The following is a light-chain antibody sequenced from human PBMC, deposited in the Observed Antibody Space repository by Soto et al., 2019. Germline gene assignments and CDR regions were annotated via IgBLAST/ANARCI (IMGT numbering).Light chain of an antibody. V-gene: IGKV3-20*01. CDR2: AAS. Sequence: EVVLTQSPGTLSLSPGERAALSCRASQSVSSNFLAWYQQRPGQAPRLLIYAASIRATGIPDRFSGSGSGTDFTLTISRLEPEDFAVYHCQQYGTHPYTFGQGTTLEIE. CDR1: QSVSSNF. CDR3: QQYGTHPYT. J-gene: IGKJ2*01.